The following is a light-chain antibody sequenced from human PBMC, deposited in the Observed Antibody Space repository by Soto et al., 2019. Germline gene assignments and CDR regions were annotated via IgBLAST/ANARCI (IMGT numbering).Light chain of an antibody. CDR3: QQYNNWPPGT. Sequence: EIVMMQSPATLSVSPGERATLSCRASQSVSSNLAWYQQKPGQAPRLLIYGASTRATGLPARFSGSGSGTEFTLTITSLQSEDFAVYYCQQYNNWPPGTFGQGTKVKIK. CDR1: QSVSSN. V-gene: IGKV3-15*01. CDR2: GAS. J-gene: IGKJ1*01.